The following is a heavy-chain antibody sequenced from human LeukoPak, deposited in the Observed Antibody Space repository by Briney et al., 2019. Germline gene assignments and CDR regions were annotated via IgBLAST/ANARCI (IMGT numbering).Heavy chain of an antibody. V-gene: IGHV4-38-2*01. Sequence: PSETLSLTCAVSGYSISSGYYWGWVRQAPGKGLEWIGSIYHTGSTDYNPSLKSRLTISVDMSKNQFSLNLRSVTAADTAVYYCARDKDDYVWGTYRWWGQAMLVTVSS. CDR1: GYSISSGYY. CDR3: ARDKDDYVWGTYRW. D-gene: IGHD3-16*02. J-gene: IGHJ4*02. CDR2: IYHTGST.